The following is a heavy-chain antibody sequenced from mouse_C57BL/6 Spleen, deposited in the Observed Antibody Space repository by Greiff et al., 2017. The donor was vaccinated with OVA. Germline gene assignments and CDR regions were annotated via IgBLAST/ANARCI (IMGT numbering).Heavy chain of an antibody. CDR2: ISYDGSN. J-gene: IGHJ2*01. Sequence: DVKLVESGPGLVKPSQSLSLTCSVTGYSITSGYYWNWIRQFPGNKLEWMGYISYDGSNNYNPSLKNRISITRDTSKNQFFLKLNSVTTEDTATYYCARDDDYDGGVYFDYWGQGTTLTVSS. V-gene: IGHV3-6*01. CDR1: GYSITSGYY. D-gene: IGHD2-4*01. CDR3: ARDDDYDGGVYFDY.